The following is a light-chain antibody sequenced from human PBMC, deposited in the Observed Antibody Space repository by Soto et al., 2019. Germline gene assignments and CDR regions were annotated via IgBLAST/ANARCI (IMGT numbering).Light chain of an antibody. CDR2: STN. J-gene: IGLJ3*02. V-gene: IGLV8-61*01. CDR1: SGSVSTSYY. Sequence: QTVVTQEPSFSVSPGGTVTLTCGLSSGSVSTSYYPSWYQQTPGQAPRTLIYSTNTRSSGVPDRFSGSILGNKAALTITGAQADDESDYYCVPYMVSGPWVFGGGTQLTVL. CDR3: VPYMVSGPWV.